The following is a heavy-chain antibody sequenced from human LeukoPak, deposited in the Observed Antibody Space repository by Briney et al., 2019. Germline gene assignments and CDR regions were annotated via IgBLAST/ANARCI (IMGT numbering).Heavy chain of an antibody. CDR2: ISGSGGRT. CDR1: GFTFSTYA. V-gene: IGHV3-23*01. J-gene: IGHJ6*02. CDR3: ARLRRYVSDYYYGMDV. Sequence: GGSLRLSCAASGFTFSTYAMGWVRQAPGKGLEWVSAISGSGGRTYYADSVKGRFTISRDNAKNSLYLQVNSLRADDTAVYYCARLRRYVSDYYYGMDVWGQGTTVTVSS. D-gene: IGHD4-17*01.